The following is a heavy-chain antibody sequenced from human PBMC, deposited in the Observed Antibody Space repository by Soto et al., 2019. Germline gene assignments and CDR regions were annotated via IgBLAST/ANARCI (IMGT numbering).Heavy chain of an antibody. CDR3: ARVPVDTSMLHRFHP. V-gene: IGHV1-8*01. CDR1: GYTFTSYG. J-gene: IGHJ5*02. D-gene: IGHD5-18*01. CDR2: INPYSGNP. Sequence: GASVEVSCKESGYTFTSYGSSWVRQANGQGLEWMGWINPYSGNPNYAPKLQGRVTMTMDTSINQSSLPLSSVSSEDPAVYYCARVPVDTSMLHRFHPWGNGLRVTV.